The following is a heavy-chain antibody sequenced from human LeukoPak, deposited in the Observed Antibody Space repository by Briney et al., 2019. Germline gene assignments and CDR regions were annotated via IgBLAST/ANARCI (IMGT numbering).Heavy chain of an antibody. D-gene: IGHD2-21*02. CDR2: INPNSDGT. CDR1: GYTFTGYY. Sequence: ASVKVSCKASGYTFTGYYMHWVRQAPGQGLEWMGWINPNSDGTNYAQKFQGRVTMTRDTSISTAYMELSRLRSDDTAVYYCARGYCGGDCDDAFDIWGQGTMVTVSS. J-gene: IGHJ3*02. V-gene: IGHV1-2*02. CDR3: ARGYCGGDCDDAFDI.